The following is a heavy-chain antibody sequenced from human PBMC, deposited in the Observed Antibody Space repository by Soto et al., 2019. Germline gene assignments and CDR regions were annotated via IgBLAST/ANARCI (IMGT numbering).Heavy chain of an antibody. J-gene: IGHJ4*02. Sequence: GESLKISCKGSGYRFTTDWISWVRQMPGKGLEWMGRIDPSDSYTSYSPSFQGHVTISADKSISTAYLQWDSLTASDTAVYYCSRRRIAARGDPGVWGQGTLVTVSS. V-gene: IGHV5-10-1*01. D-gene: IGHD6-6*01. CDR1: GYRFTTDW. CDR3: SRRRIAARGDPGV. CDR2: IDPSDSYT.